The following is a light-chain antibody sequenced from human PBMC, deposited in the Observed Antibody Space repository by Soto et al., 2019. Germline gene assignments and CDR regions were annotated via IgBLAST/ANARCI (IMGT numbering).Light chain of an antibody. Sequence: QSALTQPASVSGSPGQSITISSTGTSSNVGYYNYVSWYQQHPGKVPKLMIYDVSNRPSGVSNRFSGSKSGNTASLTISGLQAEDEADYYCSSYTTISTYVFGTGTKLTVL. CDR2: DVS. V-gene: IGLV2-14*01. CDR3: SSYTTISTYV. J-gene: IGLJ1*01. CDR1: SSNVGYYNY.